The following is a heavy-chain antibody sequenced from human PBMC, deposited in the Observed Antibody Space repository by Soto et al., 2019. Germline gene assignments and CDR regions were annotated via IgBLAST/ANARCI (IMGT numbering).Heavy chain of an antibody. J-gene: IGHJ6*02. D-gene: IGHD1-1*01. CDR2: IYYSGST. V-gene: IGHV4-59*01. CDR1: GGSISSYY. CDR3: ARTNDVGYYYYYYGMDV. Sequence: SETLSLTCTVSGGSISSYYWSWIRQPPGKGLEWIGYIYYSGSTNYNPSLKSRVTISVDTSKNQFSLKLSSVTAADTAVYYCARTNDVGYYYYYYGMDVWGQGTTVTVSS.